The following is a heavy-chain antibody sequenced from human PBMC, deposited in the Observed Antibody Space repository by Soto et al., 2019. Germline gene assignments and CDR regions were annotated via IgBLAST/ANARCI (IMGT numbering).Heavy chain of an antibody. V-gene: IGHV3-33*01. CDR2: IWYDGSNK. CDR3: ARDPYGSGSYYHPYYYYYGMDV. J-gene: IGHJ6*02. Sequence: GGSLRLSCAASGFTFSSYGMHWVRQAPGKGLEWVAVIWYDGSNKYYADSVKGRFTISRDNSKNTLYLQMNSLRAEDTAVYYCARDPYGSGSYYHPYYYYYGMDVWGQGTTVTVSS. CDR1: GFTFSSYG. D-gene: IGHD3-10*01.